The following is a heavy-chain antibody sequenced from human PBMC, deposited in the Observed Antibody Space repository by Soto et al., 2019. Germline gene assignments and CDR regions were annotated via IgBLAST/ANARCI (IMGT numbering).Heavy chain of an antibody. CDR1: GGSISSSNW. D-gene: IGHD3-16*01. CDR3: ARGPIGGYGMDV. J-gene: IGHJ6*02. Sequence: QVQLQESGPGLVKPSGTLSLTCAVSGGSISSSNWWRWVRQPPGKGLEWIGEIYHSGSTNYNPSLTSRVTISVDKTKNQFSLKLSSVTAGDTAVYYCARGPIGGYGMDVWGQGTTVTVSS. V-gene: IGHV4-4*02. CDR2: IYHSGST.